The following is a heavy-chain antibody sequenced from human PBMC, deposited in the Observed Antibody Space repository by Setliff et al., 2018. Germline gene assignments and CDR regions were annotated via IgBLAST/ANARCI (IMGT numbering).Heavy chain of an antibody. CDR3: ARRWNFGPYGSGIHDGFDM. Sequence: LSLTCAVYDGSFSDYYWSWIRQPPGKGLEWIGEINHYGSASYKSSLKSRVTISVDTSKTQFSLKLSSVTAADTAVYYCARRWNFGPYGSGIHDGFDMWGQGTMVTVSS. CDR1: DGSFSDYY. J-gene: IGHJ3*02. D-gene: IGHD3-10*01. CDR2: INHYGSA. V-gene: IGHV4-34*01.